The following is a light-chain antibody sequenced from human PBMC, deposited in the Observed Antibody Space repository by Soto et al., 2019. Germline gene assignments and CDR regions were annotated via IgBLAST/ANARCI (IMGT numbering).Light chain of an antibody. CDR2: KAS. V-gene: IGKV1-5*03. CDR1: QSISSW. CDR3: QQYNSYPWT. J-gene: IGKJ1*01. Sequence: DIQMTQSPSTLSASVGDRVTITCRASQSISSWLAWYQQKPGKAPKLLIYKASSLESGVPSRFSGSGSGTEFTLTISSLQPDDFDTYYCQQYNSYPWTFGQGTKVEIK.